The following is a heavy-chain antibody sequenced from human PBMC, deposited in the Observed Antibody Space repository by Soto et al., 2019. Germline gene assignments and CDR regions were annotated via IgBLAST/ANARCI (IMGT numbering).Heavy chain of an antibody. D-gene: IGHD4-4*01. CDR1: GFTFSRYW. V-gene: IGHV3-74*01. Sequence: EVQLVESGGGLVQPGGSLRLSCAASGFTFSRYWMHWVRQAPGQGLVWVSRLNSDGSSTSYADSVKGRFTISRDNAKNSLYLQMNSLRAEDTAVYYCSRDQGPTVTNTCGQGRLVTVSS. CDR3: SRDQGPTVTNT. CDR2: LNSDGSST. J-gene: IGHJ5*02.